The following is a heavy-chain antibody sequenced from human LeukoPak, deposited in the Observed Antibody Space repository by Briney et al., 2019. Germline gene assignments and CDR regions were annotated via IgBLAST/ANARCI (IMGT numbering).Heavy chain of an antibody. D-gene: IGHD3-22*01. Sequence: ASVKVSCKASGYTFTSYGISWVRQAPGQGLEWMGWISAYNGNTNYAQKLQGRVTMTTDTSTSTAYMELRSLRSDDTAVYYCARDSTHANYYDSSGYYVSWGQGTLVTVSS. CDR1: GYTFTSYG. CDR2: ISAYNGNT. V-gene: IGHV1-18*01. J-gene: IGHJ4*02. CDR3: ARDSTHANYYDSSGYYVS.